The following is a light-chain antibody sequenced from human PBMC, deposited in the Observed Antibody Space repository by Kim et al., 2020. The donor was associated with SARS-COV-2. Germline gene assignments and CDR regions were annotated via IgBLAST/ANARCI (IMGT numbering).Light chain of an antibody. J-gene: IGKJ1*01. Sequence: SPGERATHSCRARQSVSSSYLAWYQQEPGQAPRLLIYGASSRATGIPDRFSGSGSGTDFTLTISRLEPEDFAVYYCQQYGSSPRTFGQGTKVDIK. V-gene: IGKV3-20*01. CDR3: QQYGSSPRT. CDR1: QSVSSSY. CDR2: GAS.